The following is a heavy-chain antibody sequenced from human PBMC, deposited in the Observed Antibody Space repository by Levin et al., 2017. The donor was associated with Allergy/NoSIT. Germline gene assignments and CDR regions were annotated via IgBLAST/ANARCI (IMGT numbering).Heavy chain of an antibody. Sequence: GESLKISCAASGFTFSDYYMTWIRQAPGKGLEWVSYITNTGSTIYYADSVKGRFTISRDNAKNSLYLQMNSLRADDTAVYYCARGKSSYGSGLENYFDPWGQGTLVTVSS. CDR2: ITNTGSTI. J-gene: IGHJ5*02. V-gene: IGHV3-11*01. CDR1: GFTFSDYY. CDR3: ARGKSSYGSGLENYFDP. D-gene: IGHD3-10*01.